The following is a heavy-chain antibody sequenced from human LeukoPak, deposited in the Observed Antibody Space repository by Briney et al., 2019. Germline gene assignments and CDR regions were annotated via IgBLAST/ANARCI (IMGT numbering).Heavy chain of an antibody. J-gene: IGHJ4*02. CDR2: ISVSDDST. V-gene: IGHV3-23*01. D-gene: IGHD2-2*01. CDR1: GFSSSDYT. Sequence: GGSLRLSCAASGFSSSDYTMNWVRQSPGKGLGWVSGISVSDDSTYYADSVKGRFTISRDKSNNMLYLQMNSLRVEDTAIYFCARDRFCVSTNCPYDCWGQGTPVTVSS. CDR3: ARDRFCVSTNCPYDC.